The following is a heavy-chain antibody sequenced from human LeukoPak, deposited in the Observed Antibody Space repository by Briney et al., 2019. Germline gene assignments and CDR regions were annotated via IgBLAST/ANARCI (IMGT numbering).Heavy chain of an antibody. CDR1: GYTFTGYY. CDR3: ARMDDNYDFWSGYSDSYFDY. Sequence: ASVKVSCKASGYTFTGYYMHWVRQAPGQGLEWMGWINPNSGGTNYAQKFQGRVTMTRDTSISTAYMELSRLRSDDTAVYYCARMDDNYDFWSGYSDSYFDYWGQGTLVTVSS. D-gene: IGHD3-3*01. V-gene: IGHV1-2*02. J-gene: IGHJ4*02. CDR2: INPNSGGT.